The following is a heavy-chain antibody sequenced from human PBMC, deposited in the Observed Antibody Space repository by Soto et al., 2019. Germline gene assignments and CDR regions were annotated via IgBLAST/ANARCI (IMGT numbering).Heavy chain of an antibody. CDR1: GYSFTSYW. Sequence: GSLKISGKGSGYSFTSYWIGWVRQMPGKGLEWMGIIYPGDSDTRYSPSFQGQVTISADKSISTAYLQWSSLKASDTAMYYCARHGDRLGYCSGGSCYAKIHYYYYGMDVWGQGTTVTASS. D-gene: IGHD2-15*01. J-gene: IGHJ6*02. V-gene: IGHV5-51*01. CDR2: IYPGDSDT. CDR3: ARHGDRLGYCSGGSCYAKIHYYYYGMDV.